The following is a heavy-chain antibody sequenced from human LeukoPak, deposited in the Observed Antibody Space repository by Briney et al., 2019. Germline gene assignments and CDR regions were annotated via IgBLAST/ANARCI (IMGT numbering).Heavy chain of an antibody. D-gene: IGHD3-22*01. CDR3: ARAGHYYDSSGYYYVD. J-gene: IGHJ4*02. Sequence: SETLSLTCAVYGGSFSGYYWSWIRQPPGKGLEWIGEINHSGSTNYNPSLKSRVTISVDTSKNQFSLKLSSVTAADTAVYYCARAGHYYDSSGYYYVDWGQGTLVTVSS. V-gene: IGHV4-34*01. CDR1: GGSFSGYY. CDR2: INHSGST.